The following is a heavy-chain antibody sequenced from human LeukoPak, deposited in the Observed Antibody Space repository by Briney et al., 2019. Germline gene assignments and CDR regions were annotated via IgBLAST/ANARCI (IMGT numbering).Heavy chain of an antibody. CDR1: GGSISSGGYS. Sequence: SETLSLTCAVSGGSISSGGYSWSWIRQPPGKGLEWIGYIYHSGSTYYNPSLKSRVTISVDRSKNQFSLKLTSVTPADTAVYYCARGGIVGSRTNWFDPWGQGILVTVSS. D-gene: IGHD1-26*01. J-gene: IGHJ5*02. CDR2: IYHSGST. V-gene: IGHV4-30-2*02. CDR3: ARGGIVGSRTNWFDP.